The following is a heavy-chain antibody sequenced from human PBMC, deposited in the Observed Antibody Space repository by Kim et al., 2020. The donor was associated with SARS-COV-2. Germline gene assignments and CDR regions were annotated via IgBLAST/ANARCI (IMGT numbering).Heavy chain of an antibody. CDR3: ARAGLTMVRGMYNWFDP. CDR2: TYYRSKWYN. CDR1: GDSVSSNSAA. J-gene: IGHJ5*02. V-gene: IGHV6-1*01. Sequence: SQTLSLTCAISGDSVSSNSAAWNWIRQSPSRGLEWLGRTYYRSKWYNDYAVSVKSRITINPDTSKNQFSLQLNSVTPEDTAVYYCARAGLTMVRGMYNWFDPWGQGTLVTVSS. D-gene: IGHD3-10*01.